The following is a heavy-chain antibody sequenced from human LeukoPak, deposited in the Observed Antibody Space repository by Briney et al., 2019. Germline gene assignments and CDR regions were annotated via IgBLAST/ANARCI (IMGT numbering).Heavy chain of an antibody. J-gene: IGHJ4*02. V-gene: IGHV3-48*04. D-gene: IGHD5-18*01. CDR3: ARDRYNSYGWAFGY. CDR1: GFTFSSYS. Sequence: PGGSLRLSCAASGFTFSSYSMNWVRQAPGKGLEWVSYISSSSTTIYYADSVKGRFTISRDNARSSLYLQMNSLRAGDTAVYYCARDRYNSYGWAFGYWGQGTLVTVSS. CDR2: ISSSSTTI.